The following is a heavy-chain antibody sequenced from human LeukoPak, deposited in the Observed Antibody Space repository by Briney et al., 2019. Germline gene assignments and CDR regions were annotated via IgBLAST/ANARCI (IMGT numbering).Heavy chain of an antibody. V-gene: IGHV3-23*01. D-gene: IGHD6-19*01. Sequence: GGSLRLSCVVSGFTFSSYAMSWVRQAPGKGLEWVSGISGSGGSTYYADSVKGRFTISRDNTKNTLYLQMNSLRAEDTAVYYCAKSWGSGTAVEDDAFDIWGQGTMVTVSS. CDR2: ISGSGGST. CDR1: GFTFSSYA. J-gene: IGHJ3*02. CDR3: AKSWGSGTAVEDDAFDI.